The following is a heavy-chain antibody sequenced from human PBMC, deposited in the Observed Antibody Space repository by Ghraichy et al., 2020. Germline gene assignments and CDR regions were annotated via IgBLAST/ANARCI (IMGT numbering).Heavy chain of an antibody. CDR3: ARGTRDFWSGYYPSYYFDY. CDR2: MNPNSGNT. CDR1: GYTFTSYD. J-gene: IGHJ4*02. Sequence: ASVKVSCKASGYTFTSYDINWVRQATGQGLEWMGWMNPNSGNTGYAQKFQGRVTMTRNTSISTAYMELSSLRSEDTAVYYCARGTRDFWSGYYPSYYFDYWGQGTLVTVSS. V-gene: IGHV1-8*01. D-gene: IGHD3-3*01.